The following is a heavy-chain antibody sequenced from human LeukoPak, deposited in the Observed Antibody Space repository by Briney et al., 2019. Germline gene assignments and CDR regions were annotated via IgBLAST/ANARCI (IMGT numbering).Heavy chain of an antibody. V-gene: IGHV3-74*01. CDR2: INSDGSST. CDR1: GFTFSSYW. D-gene: IGHD5-18*01. J-gene: IGHJ6*02. CDR3: ARGIQLWPPGMDV. Sequence: GGSLRLSCADSGFTFSSYWMHWVRQAPGKGLVWVSRINSDGSSTSYADSVKGRFTISRDNAKNTLYLQMNSLRAEDTAVYYCARGIQLWPPGMDVWGQGTTVTVSS.